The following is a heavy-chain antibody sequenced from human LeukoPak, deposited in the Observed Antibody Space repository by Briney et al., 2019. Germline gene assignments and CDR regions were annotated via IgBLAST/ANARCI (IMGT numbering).Heavy chain of an antibody. D-gene: IGHD4/OR15-4a*01. CDR2: IIGSGDTI. V-gene: IGHV3-48*03. J-gene: IGHJ4*02. CDR1: GFTFGNYE. Sequence: GGSLRLSCAASGFTFGNYEMNWVRQAPGKGLEWISYIIGSGDTIYYADSVRGRFTISRDNAKSSLYLQMSSLRADDTAVYYCARGDYDYGDYWGQGTLVTVSS. CDR3: ARGDYDYGDY.